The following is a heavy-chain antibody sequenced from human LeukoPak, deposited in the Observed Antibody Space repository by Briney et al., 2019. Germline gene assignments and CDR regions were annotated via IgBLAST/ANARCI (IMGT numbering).Heavy chain of an antibody. CDR1: GGSISSSSYY. D-gene: IGHD5-12*01. V-gene: IGHV4-39*07. CDR3: TRGLAAAYDYNWFDS. Sequence: PSETLSLTCTVSGGSISSSSYYWGWIRQPPGKGLGWIGSIYYSGSTYYNPSLKSRVTISVDTSKNQFSLKLTSVTAADTAVYFCTRGLAAAYDYNWFDSWGQGTLVTVSS. J-gene: IGHJ5*01. CDR2: IYYSGST.